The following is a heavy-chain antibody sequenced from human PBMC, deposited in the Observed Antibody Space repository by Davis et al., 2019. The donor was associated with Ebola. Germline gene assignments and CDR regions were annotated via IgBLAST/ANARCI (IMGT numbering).Heavy chain of an antibody. CDR1: GGSFSGYY. J-gene: IGHJ6*02. V-gene: IGHV4-34*01. Sequence: MPSETLSLTCAVYGGSFSGYYWSWIRQPPGKGLEWIGEINHSGSTNYNPSLKSRVSMSVDTLKKQFSLKLSSVTAADTAVYFCARGAAPYYYYGMDVWGQGTKVTVSS. CDR2: INHSGST. CDR3: ARGAAPYYYYGMDV.